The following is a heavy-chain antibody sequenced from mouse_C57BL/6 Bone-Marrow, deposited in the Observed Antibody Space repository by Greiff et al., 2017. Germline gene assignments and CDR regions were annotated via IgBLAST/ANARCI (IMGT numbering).Heavy chain of an antibody. V-gene: IGHV5-6*01. J-gene: IGHJ2*01. Sequence: EVHLVESGGDLVKPGGSLKLFCAASGFTFSSYGMSWVRQTPDKRLEWVATISSGGSYTYYPDSVKGRFTISRDNAKNTLYLQMSSLKSEDTAMYYCARHRWVYFGYWGQGTTLTVSS. D-gene: IGHD1-1*02. CDR3: ARHRWVYFGY. CDR1: GFTFSSYG. CDR2: ISSGGSYT.